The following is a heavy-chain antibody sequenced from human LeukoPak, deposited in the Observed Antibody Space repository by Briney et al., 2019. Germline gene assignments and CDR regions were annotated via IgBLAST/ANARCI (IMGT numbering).Heavy chain of an antibody. CDR1: GFSLSTIGMC. J-gene: IGHJ4*02. CDR3: VRIRASDSETYYYFDY. Sequence: QSGPALVKPTQTLTLTCTFSGFSLSTIGMCVSWIRQSPGKALEWLARIDWDDDKSYSTSLKTRLTISKGTSKNQVVLTMTNMDPVDTATYYCVRIRASDSETYYYFDYWGQGTLVTVSS. CDR2: IDWDDDK. V-gene: IGHV2-70*11. D-gene: IGHD1-26*01.